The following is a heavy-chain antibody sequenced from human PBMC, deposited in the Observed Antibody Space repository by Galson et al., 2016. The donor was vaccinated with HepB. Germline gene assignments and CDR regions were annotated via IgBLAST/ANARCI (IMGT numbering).Heavy chain of an antibody. CDR1: GAPFSSYT. Sequence: SVKVSCKASGAPFSSYTISWVRQAPGQGLEWMGGLIPIFGTPNYAQKFQGRVTITADESTNTVYMEMSSLRSEDTAVYYCARDNTVTTSNGVRGMDVWGQGTTVTVSS. CDR2: LIPIFGTP. CDR3: ARDNTVTTSNGVRGMDV. V-gene: IGHV1-69*13. J-gene: IGHJ6*02. D-gene: IGHD4-17*01.